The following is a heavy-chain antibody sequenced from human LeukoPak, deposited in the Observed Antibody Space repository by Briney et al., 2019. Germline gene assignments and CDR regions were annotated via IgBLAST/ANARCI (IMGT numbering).Heavy chain of an antibody. CDR1: RVTFNSCS. D-gene: IGHD3-9*01. J-gene: IGHJ4*02. CDR2: IIPLLGIV. V-gene: IGHV1-69*04. CDR3: ARDDHYDILTGYPDY. Sequence: ASVKVSCKASRVTFNSCSISWVRQAPGHGLDWMGRIIPLLGIVNYAQKFQGKVTITADKSTNTAYMELSSLRSEDTAVYYCARDDHYDILTGYPDYWGQATLVTVSS.